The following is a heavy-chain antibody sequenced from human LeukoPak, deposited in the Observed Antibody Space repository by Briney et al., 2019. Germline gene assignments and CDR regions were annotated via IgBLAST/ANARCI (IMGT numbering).Heavy chain of an antibody. D-gene: IGHD5-12*01. CDR2: IYYSGST. CDR1: GGSISSYY. CDR3: ARGFDSKSTYFDY. V-gene: IGHV4-59*01. J-gene: IGHJ4*02. Sequence: SETLSLTCTVSGGSISSYYWSWIRQPPGKGLEWIGYIYYSGSTNYNPSLKSRVTMSLDTSKKQFSLRLTSVTAADTAVYYCARGFDSKSTYFDYWGQGTLVTVSS.